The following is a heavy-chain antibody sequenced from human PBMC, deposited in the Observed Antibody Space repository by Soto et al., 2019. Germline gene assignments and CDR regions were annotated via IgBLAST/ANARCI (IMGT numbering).Heavy chain of an antibody. Sequence: SETLSLTCTVSGGSISSYYWSWIRQPPGKGLEWIGSIYYSGSTYYNPSLKSRVTISVDTSKNQFSLKLSSVTAADTAVYYCARSRDSSSNHWFDPWGQGTRVTVSS. CDR1: GGSISSYY. D-gene: IGHD6-6*01. V-gene: IGHV4-59*05. J-gene: IGHJ5*02. CDR3: ARSRDSSSNHWFDP. CDR2: IYYSGST.